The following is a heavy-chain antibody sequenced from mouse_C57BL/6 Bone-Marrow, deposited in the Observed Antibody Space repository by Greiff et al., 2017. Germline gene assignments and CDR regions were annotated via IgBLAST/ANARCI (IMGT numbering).Heavy chain of an antibody. Sequence: VKLMESGPGLVAPSQSLSITCTVSGFSLTSYAISWVRQPPGKGLEWLGVIWTGGGTNYNSDLKSRLSISKDNSKSQVFLKMNSLQTDDTARYYCARRIELGRNYAMDYWGQGTSVTVSS. J-gene: IGHJ4*01. CDR3: ARRIELGRNYAMDY. CDR1: GFSLTSYA. D-gene: IGHD4-1*01. V-gene: IGHV2-9-1*01. CDR2: IWTGGGT.